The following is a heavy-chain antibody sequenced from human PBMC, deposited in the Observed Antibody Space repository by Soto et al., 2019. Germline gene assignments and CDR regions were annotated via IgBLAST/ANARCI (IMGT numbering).Heavy chain of an antibody. Sequence: XVSLRLSCAASGFNFDNYYMAWVRQAPGKGLEWVANIKQDGSGTNYVDSLKGRFTISRDNAKNSLYLQMNNLRAEDSGVYFCARDTTGILDYWGQGTLVTVSS. CDR2: IKQDGSGT. J-gene: IGHJ4*02. CDR3: ARDTTGILDY. CDR1: GFNFDNYY. V-gene: IGHV3-7*01. D-gene: IGHD1-1*01.